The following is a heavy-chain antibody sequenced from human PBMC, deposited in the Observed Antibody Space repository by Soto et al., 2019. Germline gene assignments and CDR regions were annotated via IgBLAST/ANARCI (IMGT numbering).Heavy chain of an antibody. V-gene: IGHV3-74*01. Sequence: GGSLRLSCAASGFTFSNSWMHWVRQVSGKGLGWVSRINADGTSTSYADSVKGRFTISRDNAKNTLYLHVNSLRAEDTAVYYCVKVLARGVGVPRFYFDSWGQGALVTVSS. CDR1: GFTFSNSW. D-gene: IGHD2-2*01. J-gene: IGHJ4*02. CDR2: INADGTST. CDR3: VKVLARGVGVPRFYFDS.